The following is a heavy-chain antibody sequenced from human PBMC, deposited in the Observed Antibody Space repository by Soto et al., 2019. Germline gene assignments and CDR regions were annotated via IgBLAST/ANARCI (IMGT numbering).Heavy chain of an antibody. V-gene: IGHV3-74*01. Sequence: GGSLRLSCAASGFTFSSYWMHWVRQAPGKGLVWVSRINSDGSSTSYADSVKGRFTISRDNAKNTLYLQMNSLRAEDTAVYYCARVDLGANGMDVWGQGTTVTVSS. D-gene: IGHD1-26*01. CDR1: GFTFSSYW. CDR3: ARVDLGANGMDV. J-gene: IGHJ6*02. CDR2: INSDGSST.